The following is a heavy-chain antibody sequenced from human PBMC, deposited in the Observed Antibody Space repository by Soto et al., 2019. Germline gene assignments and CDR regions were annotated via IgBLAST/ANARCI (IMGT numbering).Heavy chain of an antibody. CDR3: AKVRYSSPMGYYYGMDV. D-gene: IGHD6-19*01. Sequence: QAQLEQSGGEVKKTGSSVKVSCKASRVAFSKFIVTWVRQAPGLGLEWVGGIIPIFGTANYAQKFQGRVTITADESTSTSYMEVNNLRAADTAVYYCAKVRYSSPMGYYYGMDVWGQGTTVTVSS. V-gene: IGHV1-69*01. CDR2: IIPIFGTA. J-gene: IGHJ6*02. CDR1: RVAFSKFI.